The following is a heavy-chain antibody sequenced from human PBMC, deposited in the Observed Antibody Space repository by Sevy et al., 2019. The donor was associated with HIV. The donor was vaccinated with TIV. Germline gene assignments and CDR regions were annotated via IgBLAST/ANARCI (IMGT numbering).Heavy chain of an antibody. D-gene: IGHD3-9*01. CDR2: VYWNWDT. Sequence: SETLSLTCTVSGDSIGSYYWSWIRQPPGKGLEWIGDVYWNWDTNYSPSLKSRVTILVDTSKNQFSLKLRSVTAADTAVYFCARGQKYDIMTAMYYKNGFDVWGQGTMVTVSS. CDR1: GDSIGSYY. J-gene: IGHJ6*02. V-gene: IGHV4-59*01. CDR3: ARGQKYDIMTAMYYKNGFDV.